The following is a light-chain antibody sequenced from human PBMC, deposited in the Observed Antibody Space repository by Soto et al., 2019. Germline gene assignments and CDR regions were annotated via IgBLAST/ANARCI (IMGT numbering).Light chain of an antibody. V-gene: IGLV2-14*01. Sequence: QSVLTQPASVSGSPGQSITISCTGTSSDVGGYNYVSWYQQHPGKAPKLMIYDVSNRPSGVSNRFSGSKSGNTASLTISGIQAEDGVFYYCSSYRGSSTWVFGGGTKLTVL. CDR3: SSYRGSSTWV. CDR2: DVS. CDR1: SSDVGGYNY. J-gene: IGLJ3*02.